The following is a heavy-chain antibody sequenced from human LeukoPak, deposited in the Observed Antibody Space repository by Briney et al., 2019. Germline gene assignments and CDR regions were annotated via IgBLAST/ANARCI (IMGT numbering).Heavy chain of an antibody. CDR3: ARHANYYDSSGYYFPYYMDV. Sequence: GESLKISCKGSGYRFTSYWIGWVRPMPGKGLEWMGIIYPGDSDTRYSPSFQGQVTISADKSISTAYLQWSSLKASDTAMYYCARHANYYDSSGYYFPYYMDVWGEGTTVTISS. CDR2: IYPGDSDT. V-gene: IGHV5-51*01. D-gene: IGHD3-22*01. J-gene: IGHJ6*03. CDR1: GYRFTSYW.